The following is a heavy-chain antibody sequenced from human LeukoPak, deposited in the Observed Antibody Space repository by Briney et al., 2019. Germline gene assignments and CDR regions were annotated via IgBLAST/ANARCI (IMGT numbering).Heavy chain of an antibody. CDR2: SRNRAHSYST. D-gene: IGHD3-10*01. CDR1: GFTFSDHY. Sequence: GGCLRLSCAASGFTFSDHYMDWVRQAPGKGLDWIGRSRNRAHSYSTEYAASVKGRFTVSRADSENSLYLQMNSLKTDDTAVYYCVALIRGLGYWGQGTLVTVSS. CDR3: VALIRGLGY. V-gene: IGHV3-72*01. J-gene: IGHJ4*02.